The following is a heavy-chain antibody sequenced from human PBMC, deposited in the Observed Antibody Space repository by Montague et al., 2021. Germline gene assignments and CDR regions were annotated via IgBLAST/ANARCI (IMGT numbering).Heavy chain of an antibody. CDR1: GDSINGWY. D-gene: IGHD3-22*01. CDR3: ARQGFYESGGFFI. J-gene: IGHJ4*02. V-gene: IGHV4-59*01. Sequence: SETLSLTCSVSGDSINGWYWSWIRQPPGKGLEWIGSVFYNGATNYNPSLKSRVTMSADTSKNQVSLKVNSVTAADTAVYYCARQGFYESGGFFIWGLGTLVTVSS. CDR2: VFYNGAT.